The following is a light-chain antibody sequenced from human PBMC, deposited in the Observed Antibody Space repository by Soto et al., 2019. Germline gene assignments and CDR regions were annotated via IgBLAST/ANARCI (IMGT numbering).Light chain of an antibody. CDR1: QGIRFY. J-gene: IGKJ4*01. CDR3: QQYNSYPRT. V-gene: IGKV1D-16*01. Sequence: DIQMTQSPSSVSASVGDRVTITCRASQGIRFYLAWYQHKPDKAPKSLIYAASNLQSGVPSRFSGSGYGTEFTLTISSQQPEDFATYYCQQYNSYPRTFGGGTKVEIK. CDR2: AAS.